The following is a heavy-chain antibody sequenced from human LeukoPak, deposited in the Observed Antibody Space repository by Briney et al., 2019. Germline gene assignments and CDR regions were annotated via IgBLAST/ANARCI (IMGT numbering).Heavy chain of an antibody. CDR1: GYTFTYYV. Sequence: ASVKVSCETSGYTFTYYVISWVRQAHGQGLEWMGWINAYNGSTNDAQKFQGRVTMTTDTSTSTAYMELRSLRSDDTAVYYCARGEKPYDYWGQGTLVSVSS. D-gene: IGHD1-26*01. V-gene: IGHV1-18*01. CDR3: ARGEKPYDY. CDR2: INAYNGST. J-gene: IGHJ4*02.